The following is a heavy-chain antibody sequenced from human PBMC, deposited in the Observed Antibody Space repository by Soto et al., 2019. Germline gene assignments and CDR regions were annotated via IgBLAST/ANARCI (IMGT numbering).Heavy chain of an antibody. CDR3: ARGGDCSSTSCDDAFDI. V-gene: IGHV1-8*01. D-gene: IGHD2-2*01. Sequence: ASVKVSCKASGYTFTSYDINWVRQATGQGLEWMGWMNPNTGNTGYAQKFQGRVTMTRNTSISTAYMELSSLRSEDTAVYYCARGGDCSSTSCDDAFDIWGQGTMVTVSS. J-gene: IGHJ3*02. CDR1: GYTFTSYD. CDR2: MNPNTGNT.